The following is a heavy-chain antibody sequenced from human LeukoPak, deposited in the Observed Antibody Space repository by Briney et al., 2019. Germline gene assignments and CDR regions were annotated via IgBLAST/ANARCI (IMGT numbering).Heavy chain of an antibody. D-gene: IGHD6-19*01. Sequence: PGGSLRLSCAASGFTFSTYAMNWVRQAPGKDLEWVSSVSGSGGCTYYADSVKGRFTISRDNSKNTLYLQMNSLRAEDTAVYYCAKEEQYSSGWSVHYWGQGTLVTVSS. V-gene: IGHV3-23*01. CDR2: VSGSGGCT. J-gene: IGHJ4*02. CDR3: AKEEQYSSGWSVHY. CDR1: GFTFSTYA.